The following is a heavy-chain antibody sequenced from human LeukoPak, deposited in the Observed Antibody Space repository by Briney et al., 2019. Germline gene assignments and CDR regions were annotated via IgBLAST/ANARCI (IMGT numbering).Heavy chain of an antibody. CDR1: GFTFSSYS. CDR2: ISSSSSTI. CDR3: ARAGFTFSGYFGSFFDY. Sequence: PGGSLRLSCAASGFTFSSYSMNWVRQAPGKGLEWVSHISSSSSTIYYADSVKGRFTISRDNAKNSLYLQMNSLRAEDTAVYYCARAGFTFSGYFGSFFDYWGQGTLVTVSS. D-gene: IGHD3-10*01. V-gene: IGHV3-48*01. J-gene: IGHJ4*02.